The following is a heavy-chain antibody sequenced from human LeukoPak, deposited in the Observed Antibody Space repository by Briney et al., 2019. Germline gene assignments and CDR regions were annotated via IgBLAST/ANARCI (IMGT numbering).Heavy chain of an antibody. J-gene: IGHJ3*02. CDR3: ARDELVSYGGIGKNAFDI. V-gene: IGHV1-46*01. Sequence: GASVKVSCKASGYTFTSYYMHWVRQAPGQGLEWMGIINPSGGSTSYAQRFQGRVTMTRDTSTSTVYMELSSLRSEDTAVYYCARDELVSYGGIGKNAFDIWGQGTMVTVSS. CDR1: GYTFTSYY. D-gene: IGHD4-23*01. CDR2: INPSGGST.